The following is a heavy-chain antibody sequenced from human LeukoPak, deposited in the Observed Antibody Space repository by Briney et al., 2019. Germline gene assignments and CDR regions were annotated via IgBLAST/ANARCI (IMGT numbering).Heavy chain of an antibody. V-gene: IGHV4-34*01. CDR2: INHSGST. J-gene: IGHJ4*02. D-gene: IGHD3-10*01. CDR1: GGSFSGYY. CDR3: ARGTNDVWFGELSRGRFFDY. Sequence: SETLSLTSAVYGGSFSGYYWSWIRQPPGKGLEWIGEINHSGSTNYNPSLKSRVTISVDTSKNQFSLKLSSVTAADTAVYYCARGTNDVWFGELSRGRFFDYWGQGTLVTVSS.